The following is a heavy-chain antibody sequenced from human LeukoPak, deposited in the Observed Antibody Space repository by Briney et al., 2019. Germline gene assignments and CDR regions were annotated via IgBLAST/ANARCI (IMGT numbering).Heavy chain of an antibody. CDR1: GFTFSTSFSMYA. CDR2: VSGSGVST. Sequence: GGSLRLSCEASGFTFSTSFSMYATSWVRQAPGEGLEWVSGVSGSGVSTYYADSVKGRFTISRDNSKNTVYLQMRNLRDEDTAVYYCAKAREQWLTNWFDPWGQGTLVTVSS. J-gene: IGHJ5*02. V-gene: IGHV3-23*01. CDR3: AKAREQWLTNWFDP. D-gene: IGHD6-19*01.